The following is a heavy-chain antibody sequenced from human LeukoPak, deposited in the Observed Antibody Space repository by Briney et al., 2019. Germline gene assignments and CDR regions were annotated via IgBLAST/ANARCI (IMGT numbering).Heavy chain of an antibody. V-gene: IGHV3-7*01. CDR1: GFTFSSYW. J-gene: IGHJ4*02. CDR2: IKRDGSEK. D-gene: IGHD1-26*01. Sequence: GGSLRLSCAASGFTFSSYWMGWVRQAPGKGLEWVANIKRDGSEKYYVDSVKGRFTISRDNAKNSLYLQMNSLRTEDAAVYYCARLRAENSGSYLYWGQGTLVTVSS. CDR3: ARLRAENSGSYLY.